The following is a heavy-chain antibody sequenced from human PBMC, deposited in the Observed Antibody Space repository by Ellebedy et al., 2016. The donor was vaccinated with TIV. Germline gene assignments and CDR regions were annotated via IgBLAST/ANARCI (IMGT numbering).Heavy chain of an antibody. V-gene: IGHV3-15*01. J-gene: IGHJ4*02. Sequence: GESLKISXAASGFTFSNAWMSWVRQAPGKGLEWVGRIKSKTDGGTTDYAAPVKGRFTISRDDSKNTLYLQMNSLKTEDTAVYYCTTDIHLARTGTIDYWGQGTLVTVSS. CDR3: TTDIHLARTGTIDY. CDR2: IKSKTDGGTT. D-gene: IGHD6-6*01. CDR1: GFTFSNAW.